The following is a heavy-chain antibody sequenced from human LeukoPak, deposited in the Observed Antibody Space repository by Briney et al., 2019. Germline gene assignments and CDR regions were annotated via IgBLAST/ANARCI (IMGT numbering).Heavy chain of an antibody. CDR1: GGSISSYY. CDR3: AREGAITMVRGENGMDV. CDR2: IYTSGST. V-gene: IGHV4-4*07. D-gene: IGHD3-10*01. Sequence: SETLSLTCTVSGGSISSYYWSWIRQPAGKGLEWIGRIYTSGSTNYNPSLKSRVTMSVDTSKNQSSLKLSSVTAADTAVYYCAREGAITMVRGENGMDVWGQGTTVTVSS. J-gene: IGHJ6*02.